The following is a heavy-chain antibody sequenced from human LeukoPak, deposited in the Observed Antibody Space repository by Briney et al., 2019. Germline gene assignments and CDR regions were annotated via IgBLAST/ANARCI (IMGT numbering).Heavy chain of an antibody. CDR3: ARKSLRQNYFDY. D-gene: IGHD5/OR15-5a*01. V-gene: IGHV4-4*07. Sequence: SETLSLTCTVSGGSISSYYWNWIRQPAGKGLEWIGRLHSSGSTNYSPSLKSRVTLSLDTSKNQFSLNLSSVTAADTAVCYCARKSLRQNYFDYWGQGILVTVSS. CDR2: LHSSGST. J-gene: IGHJ4*02. CDR1: GGSISSYY.